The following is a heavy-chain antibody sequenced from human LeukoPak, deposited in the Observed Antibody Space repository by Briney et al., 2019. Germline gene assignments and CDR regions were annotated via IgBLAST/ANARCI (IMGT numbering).Heavy chain of an antibody. CDR1: GYTFTNYG. V-gene: IGHV1-18*01. CDR3: ARWDRATAATFDY. D-gene: IGHD6-13*01. CDR2: ISAYNGKT. Sequence: ASVKVSCRAPGYTFTNYGFNWVRQAPGQGLEWMGWISAYNGKTNYAQKFQGRVTMTTDTATGTAYMELRSLRSDDTAVYYCARWDRATAATFDYWGQGTLVTVSS. J-gene: IGHJ4*02.